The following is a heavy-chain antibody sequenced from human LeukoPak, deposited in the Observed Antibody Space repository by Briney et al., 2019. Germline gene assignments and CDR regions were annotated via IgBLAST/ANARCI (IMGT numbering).Heavy chain of an antibody. Sequence: GGSLRLSCAASGFTFSSYNMNWVRQAPGRGLEWVSSISTTSNYIYYADSVKGRFTISRDNAKNSLYLQMNSLRAEDTAVYYCARVHSGSPHWGLGTLVTVSS. J-gene: IGHJ4*02. CDR2: ISTTSNYI. V-gene: IGHV3-21*01. CDR1: GFTFSSYN. D-gene: IGHD1-26*01. CDR3: ARVHSGSPH.